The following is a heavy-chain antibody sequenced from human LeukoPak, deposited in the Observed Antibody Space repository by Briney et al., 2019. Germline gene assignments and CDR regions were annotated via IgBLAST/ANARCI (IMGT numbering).Heavy chain of an antibody. D-gene: IGHD3-22*01. V-gene: IGHV4-59*08. J-gene: IGHJ4*02. CDR2: IYYSGST. CDR3: ARWGNYYDSSGYYTLLDY. Sequence: SETLSLTCTVSGGSISSYYWSWIRQPPGKGLEWIGYIYYSGSTNYNPSLKSRVTMSVTTSKNQFSLKLSSVTAADTAVYYCARWGNYYDSSGYYTLLDYWGQGTLVTVSS. CDR1: GGSISSYY.